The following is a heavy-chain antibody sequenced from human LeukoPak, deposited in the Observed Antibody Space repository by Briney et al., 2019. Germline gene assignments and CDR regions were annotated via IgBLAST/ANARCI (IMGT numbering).Heavy chain of an antibody. CDR1: GYSISSGYY. CDR3: ASRGIVVGEYFDY. J-gene: IGHJ4*02. CDR2: IYHSGST. V-gene: IGHV4-38-2*02. Sequence: SETLSLTCTVSGYSISSGYYWGWIRQPPGKGLEWIGSIYHSGSTYYNPSLKSRVTISVDTSKNQFSLKLSSVTAADTAVYYCASRGIVVGEYFDYWGQGTLVTVSS. D-gene: IGHD3-22*01.